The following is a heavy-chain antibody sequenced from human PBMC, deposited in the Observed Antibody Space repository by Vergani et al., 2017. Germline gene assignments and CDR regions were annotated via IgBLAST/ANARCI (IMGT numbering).Heavy chain of an antibody. D-gene: IGHD3-3*01. CDR2: INPNSGGT. V-gene: IGHV1-2*02. Sequence: QVQLVQSGAEVKKPGASVKVSCKASGYTFTGYYMHWVRQAPGQGLEWMGWINPNSGGTNYAQKFQGRVTMTRDTSISTAYMELSRLRSDDTAVYYCARDRAKLRLESANWFDPWGQGTLVTVSS. CDR3: ARDRAKLRLESANWFDP. CDR1: GYTFTGYY. J-gene: IGHJ5*02.